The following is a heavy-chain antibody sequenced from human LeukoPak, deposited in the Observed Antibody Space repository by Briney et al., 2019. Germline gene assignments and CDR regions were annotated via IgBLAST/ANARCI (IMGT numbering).Heavy chain of an antibody. CDR3: ARLAVASDAFDI. CDR1: GYTFTSYY. V-gene: IGHV1-46*01. CDR2: INPSGGST. J-gene: IGHJ3*02. D-gene: IGHD2-15*01. Sequence: ASVKVSCKASGYTFTSYYMHWVRQAPGQGLEWMGIINPSGGSTSYAQKFQGRATMTRDMSTSTVYMELSSLRSEDTAVYYCARLAVASDAFDIWGQGTMVTVSS.